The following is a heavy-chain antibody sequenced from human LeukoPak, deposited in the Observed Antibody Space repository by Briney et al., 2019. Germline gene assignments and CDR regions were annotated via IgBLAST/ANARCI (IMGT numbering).Heavy chain of an antibody. Sequence: ASVKVSCKASGYTFTSYGISWVRQAPGQGLEWMGWISAYNGNTNYAQKLQDRVTMTTDTSTSTAYMELRSLRSDDTAIYYCARMMSIPVAGHRPLFDYRGQGTLVTVSS. CDR3: ARMMSIPVAGHRPLFDY. D-gene: IGHD6-19*01. J-gene: IGHJ4*02. CDR2: ISAYNGNT. CDR1: GYTFTSYG. V-gene: IGHV1-18*01.